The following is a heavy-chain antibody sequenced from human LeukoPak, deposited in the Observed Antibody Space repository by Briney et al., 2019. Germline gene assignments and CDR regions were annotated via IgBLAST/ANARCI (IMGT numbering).Heavy chain of an antibody. CDR2: ISGSGGST. CDR1: GFTFSSSA. Sequence: GGSLRLSCAASGFTFSSSAMSWVRQAPGKGLEWVSAISGSGGSTYYADSVKGRFTISRDNSKNTLYLQMNSLRAEDTAVYYCAKGHGAAMVVHFDYWGQGTLVTVSS. CDR3: AKGHGAAMVVHFDY. V-gene: IGHV3-23*01. J-gene: IGHJ4*02. D-gene: IGHD5-18*01.